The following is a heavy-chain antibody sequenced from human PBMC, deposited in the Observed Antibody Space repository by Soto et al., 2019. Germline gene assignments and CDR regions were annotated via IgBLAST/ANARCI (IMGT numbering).Heavy chain of an antibody. CDR1: GFTCSSYW. V-gene: IGHV3-7*03. CDR2: IKQDGSEK. Sequence: PRGSLRLACAASGFTCSSYWMSWVRQAPGKGLEWVANIKQDGSEKYYVDSVKGRFTISRDNAKNSLYLQMNSLRAEDTAVYYCAREGYSSSWYSYWGQGALVTVSS. CDR3: AREGYSSSWYSY. J-gene: IGHJ4*02. D-gene: IGHD6-13*01.